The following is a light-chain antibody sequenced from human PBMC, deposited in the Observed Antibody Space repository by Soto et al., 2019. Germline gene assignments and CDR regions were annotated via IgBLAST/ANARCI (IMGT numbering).Light chain of an antibody. J-gene: IGKJ5*01. Sequence: EIVLTQSPGTLSLSPWERATLSCRASQSVSSSYLAWYQQKPGQAPRLLIYDASNRATGIPARFSGSGSGTDFTLTISSREPADFAVYYCQQRDSWPITFGQGTRLEI. V-gene: IGKV3D-20*02. CDR2: DAS. CDR3: QQRDSWPIT. CDR1: QSVSSSY.